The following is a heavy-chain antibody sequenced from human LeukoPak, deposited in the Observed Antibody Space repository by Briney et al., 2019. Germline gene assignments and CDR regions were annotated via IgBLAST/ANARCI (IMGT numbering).Heavy chain of an antibody. Sequence: PSETLSLTCTVSGGSISSSGYYWGWIRQPPGKGLEWIGSIHYSGSTYYNPFLKSRVTISVDTSKNQFSLKLSSVTAADTAVYYCARQYYDYVWGSYRRPFDYWGQGTLVTVSS. CDR1: GGSISSSGYY. V-gene: IGHV4-39*01. CDR3: ARQYYDYVWGSYRRPFDY. D-gene: IGHD3-16*02. CDR2: IHYSGST. J-gene: IGHJ4*02.